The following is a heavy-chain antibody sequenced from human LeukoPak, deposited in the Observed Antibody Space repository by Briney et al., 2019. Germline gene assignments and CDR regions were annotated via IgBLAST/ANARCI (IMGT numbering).Heavy chain of an antibody. CDR3: ARDLSLDY. CDR2: IFYSGGT. V-gene: IGHV4-59*01. J-gene: IGHJ4*02. CDR1: GGSFSSYY. Sequence: SETLSLTCTISGGSFSSYYWTWIRQPPGKGLEWIGYIFYSGGTSYNPSLRSRVTISVDTSKNHFSLKLSSVTAADTAVYYCARDLSLDYWGQGTLVTVSS.